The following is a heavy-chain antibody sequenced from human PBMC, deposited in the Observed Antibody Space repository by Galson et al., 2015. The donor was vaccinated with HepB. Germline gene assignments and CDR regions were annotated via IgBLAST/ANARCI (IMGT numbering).Heavy chain of an antibody. CDR1: GYTLTELS. D-gene: IGHD3-10*01. V-gene: IGHV1-24*01. CDR3: ARSTREFRYYDYGMDV. J-gene: IGHJ6*02. CDR2: FDPEDGET. Sequence: SVKVSCKVSGYTLTELSMHWVRQAPGKGLEWMGGFDPEDGETIYAQKFQGRVTMTEDTSTDTAYMELSSLRSEDTAVYYCARSTREFRYYDYGMDVWGQGTTVTVSS.